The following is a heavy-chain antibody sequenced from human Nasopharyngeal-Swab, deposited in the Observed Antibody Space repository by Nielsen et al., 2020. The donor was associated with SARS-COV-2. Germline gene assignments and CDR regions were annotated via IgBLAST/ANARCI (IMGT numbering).Heavy chain of an antibody. V-gene: IGHV3-30-3*01. D-gene: IGHD1-26*01. J-gene: IGHJ4*02. Sequence: GGSLRLSCAASGFTFSSYAMHWVRQAPGKGLEWVAVITYDGSNKYYADSVKGRFTISRDNSKNTLYLQMNSLRAEDTAVYYCARPNCGSYQGHLDYWGQGTLVTVSS. CDR2: ITYDGSNK. CDR1: GFTFSSYA. CDR3: ARPNCGSYQGHLDY.